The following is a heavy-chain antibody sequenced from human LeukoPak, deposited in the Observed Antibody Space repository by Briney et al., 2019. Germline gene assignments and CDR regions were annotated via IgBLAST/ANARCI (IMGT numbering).Heavy chain of an antibody. V-gene: IGHV1-46*01. CDR3: ARDFGTGPQLVPPDAFDI. CDR1: GYSFTSHY. CDR2: INPSGGST. Sequence: APVKVSCKASGYSFTSHYMHWVRQAPGQGLEWMGIINPSGGSTSYAQKFQGRVTMTRDMSTSTVYMELSSLRSEDTAVYYCARDFGTGPQLVPPDAFDIWGQGTMVTVSS. D-gene: IGHD6-13*01. J-gene: IGHJ3*02.